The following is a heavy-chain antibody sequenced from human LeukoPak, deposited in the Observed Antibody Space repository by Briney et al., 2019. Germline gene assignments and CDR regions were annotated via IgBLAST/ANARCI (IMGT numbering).Heavy chain of an antibody. CDR2: IIPIFGTA. D-gene: IGHD6-6*01. Sequence: ASVKVSCKASGGTSSSYSISWVRQAPGQGLEWMGGIIPIFGTANYAQKFQGRVTITADESTSTAYMELSSLRSEDTAVYYCAREAPPRSSSGFYFDYWGQGTLVTVSS. CDR3: AREAPPRSSSGFYFDY. J-gene: IGHJ4*02. CDR1: GGTSSSYS. V-gene: IGHV1-69*13.